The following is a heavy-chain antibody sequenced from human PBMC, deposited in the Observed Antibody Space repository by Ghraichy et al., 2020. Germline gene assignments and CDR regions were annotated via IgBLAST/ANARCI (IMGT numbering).Heavy chain of an antibody. CDR2: ISSSGVDT. Sequence: GESLRLSCTASGFIFSNYAMAWVRQAPGRGLEWVSAISSSGVDTYYADSVKGRFSISRGRFNNTLYLQMKSLRVEDTAVYYCAKPWTTVTTRGPLDFWSQGTMVSVSS. CDR1: GFIFSNYA. CDR3: AKPWTTVTTRGPLDF. V-gene: IGHV3-23*01. D-gene: IGHD4-11*01. J-gene: IGHJ3*01.